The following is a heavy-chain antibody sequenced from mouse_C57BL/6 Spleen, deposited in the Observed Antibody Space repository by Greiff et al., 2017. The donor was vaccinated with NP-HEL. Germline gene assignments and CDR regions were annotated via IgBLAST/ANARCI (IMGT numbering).Heavy chain of an antibody. CDR1: GFNIKDYY. J-gene: IGHJ2*01. CDR2: IDPEDGDT. V-gene: IGHV14-1*01. D-gene: IGHD2-2*01. Sequence: VQLKESGAELVRPGASVKLSCTASGFNIKDYYMHWVKQRPEQGLEWIGRIDPEDGDTEYAPKFQGKATMTADTSSNTAYLQLSSLTSEDTAVYYCTTTTGSTMVYFDYWGQGTTLTVSS. CDR3: TTTTGSTMVYFDY.